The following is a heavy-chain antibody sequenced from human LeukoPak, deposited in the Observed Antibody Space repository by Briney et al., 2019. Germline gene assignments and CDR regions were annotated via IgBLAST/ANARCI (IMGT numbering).Heavy chain of an antibody. D-gene: IGHD4-17*01. CDR1: GFTFSSYA. J-gene: IGHJ4*02. V-gene: IGHV3-23*01. CDR3: AKEVALDYGDSGGFDY. Sequence: GGSLRLSCAASGFTFSSYAMSWVRQTPGKGLEWVSAISGSGGSTYYADSVKGRFTISRDNSKNTLYLQMNSLRAEDTAVYYCAKEVALDYGDSGGFDYWGQGTLVTVSS. CDR2: ISGSGGST.